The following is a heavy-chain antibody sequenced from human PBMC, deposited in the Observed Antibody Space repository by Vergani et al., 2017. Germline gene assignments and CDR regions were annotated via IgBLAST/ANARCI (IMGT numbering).Heavy chain of an antibody. J-gene: IGHJ5*02. CDR1: GASIRSSNYY. Sequence: QLQLQESGPGLVKPSATLSLTCSVSGASIRSSNYYWGWIRQPPGKGLEWIASIYYSGSTYYNPSLKSRVTISVDTSKNQFSLNLSSVTAADTAVYYCARSQPYDSSGYYPGWFDPWGQGTLVTVSS. CDR3: ARSQPYDSSGYYPGWFDP. D-gene: IGHD3-22*01. CDR2: IYYSGST. V-gene: IGHV4-39*07.